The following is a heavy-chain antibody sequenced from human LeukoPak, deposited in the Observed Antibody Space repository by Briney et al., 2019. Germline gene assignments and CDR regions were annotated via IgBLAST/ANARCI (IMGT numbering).Heavy chain of an antibody. D-gene: IGHD6-13*01. Sequence: SETLSLTCAVYGGSFSGYYWSWIRQPPGKGLEWIGEINHSGSTNYNPSLKSRVTISVDTSKNQFSLKLSSVTAADTAVYYCASSHQTAAAGNFDYWGQGTLVTVSS. CDR2: INHSGST. J-gene: IGHJ4*02. CDR1: GGSFSGYY. V-gene: IGHV4-34*01. CDR3: ASSHQTAAAGNFDY.